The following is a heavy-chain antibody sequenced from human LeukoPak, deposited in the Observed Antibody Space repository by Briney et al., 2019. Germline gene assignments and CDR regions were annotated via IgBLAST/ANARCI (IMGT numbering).Heavy chain of an antibody. J-gene: IGHJ4*02. CDR3: ARVFLGYYYGSGSYSKLPTFDY. CDR1: GFTFSSYW. Sequence: PGGSLRLSCAASGFTFSSYWMSWVRQAPGKGLEGVANIKQDGSEKYYVDSVKGRFTISRDNAKNSLYLQMNSLRAEDTAVYYCARVFLGYYYGSGSYSKLPTFDYWGQETLVTVSS. CDR2: IKQDGSEK. D-gene: IGHD3-10*01. V-gene: IGHV3-7*01.